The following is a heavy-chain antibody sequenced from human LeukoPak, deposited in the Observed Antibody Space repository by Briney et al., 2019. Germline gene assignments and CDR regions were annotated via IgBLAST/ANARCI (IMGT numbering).Heavy chain of an antibody. J-gene: IGHJ5*01. Sequence: ASVKVSCKASGYTFTDYYMHWVRQAPGQGLEWMGRINPNSGGTKYAQKFQGRVTMTRDTSISTAYMELNRLTSDDTAVYYCAKCGDFIAASYNWFDSWGPGTLVTVSS. CDR2: INPNSGGT. CDR3: AKCGDFIAASYNWFDS. CDR1: GYTFTDYY. D-gene: IGHD6-13*01. V-gene: IGHV1-2*06.